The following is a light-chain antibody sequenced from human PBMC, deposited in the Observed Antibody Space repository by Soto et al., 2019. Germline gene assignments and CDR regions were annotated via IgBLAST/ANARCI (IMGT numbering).Light chain of an antibody. CDR2: GAS. CDR1: QSISSSF. CDR3: QHYGSSTPFT. J-gene: IGKJ4*01. Sequence: EFVLTQSPGTLSLSPGERATLSCRASQSISSSFLAWYQQKPGQAPRLLIYGASSRGTGIPYRFSGSGSGTDFTLTISRLEPEDFAVYYWQHYGSSTPFTFGGGTKVEIK. V-gene: IGKV3-20*01.